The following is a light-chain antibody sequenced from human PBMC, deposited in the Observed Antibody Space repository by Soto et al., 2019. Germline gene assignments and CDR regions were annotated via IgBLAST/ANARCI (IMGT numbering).Light chain of an antibody. J-gene: IGKJ4*01. Sequence: DIQMTQSPSSLSASVGDRVTITCRASQSISSYLNWYQQKPGKAPKVLISGESSLQSGVPLRFSGSGSGTDFTLTISSLQSEDFASYYCQQSHSTPLTFCGGTKVEIK. CDR3: QQSHSTPLT. CDR1: QSISSY. CDR2: GES. V-gene: IGKV1-39*01.